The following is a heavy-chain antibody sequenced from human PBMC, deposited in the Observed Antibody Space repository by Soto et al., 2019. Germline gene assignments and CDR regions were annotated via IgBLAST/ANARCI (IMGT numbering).Heavy chain of an antibody. V-gene: IGHV1-8*01. D-gene: IGHD3-3*01. CDR1: GYTFTSYD. J-gene: IGHJ3*02. Sequence: GASVKVSCKASGYTFTSYDINWVRQATGQGLEWMGWMNPNSGNTGYAQKFQGRVTMTRDTSISTAYMELRSLRSDDTAVYHCASTIFGVDLWVWAAFDIWGQGTMVTVSS. CDR2: MNPNSGNT. CDR3: ASTIFGVDLWVWAAFDI.